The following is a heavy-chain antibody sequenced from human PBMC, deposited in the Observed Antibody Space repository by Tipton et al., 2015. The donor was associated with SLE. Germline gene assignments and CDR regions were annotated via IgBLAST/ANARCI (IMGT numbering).Heavy chain of an antibody. CDR3: ARVERWVQNRGVDS. D-gene: IGHD5-24*01. CDR1: GGSISSAGYY. CDR2: IYHSGTT. V-gene: IGHV4-31*03. J-gene: IGHJ5*01. Sequence: TLSLTCSVSGGSISSAGYYWTWIRHHPGKGLEYIGYIYHSGTTYYNPSLQSRLTLSIDTSKSQFSLRLTSMTAADSAVYYCARVERWVQNRGVDSWGQGTQVTVSS.